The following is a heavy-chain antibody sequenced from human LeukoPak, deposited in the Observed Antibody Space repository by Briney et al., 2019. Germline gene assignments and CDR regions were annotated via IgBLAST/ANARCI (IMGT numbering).Heavy chain of an antibody. CDR2: IWYDGSNK. D-gene: IGHD5-18*01. V-gene: IGHV3-33*06. CDR1: GFTFSDYG. Sequence: GGSLRLSCAASGFTFSDYGMHWVRQAPGKGLEWVALIWYDGSNKYYADSVKGRFTISRDTSKNTLYLQMNSLRAEDTAVYCCAKDSPAMAKFDYWGQGTLVTVSS. CDR3: AKDSPAMAKFDY. J-gene: IGHJ4*02.